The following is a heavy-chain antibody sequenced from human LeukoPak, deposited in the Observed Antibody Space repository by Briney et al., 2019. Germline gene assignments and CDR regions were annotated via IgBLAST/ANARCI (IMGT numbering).Heavy chain of an antibody. CDR1: GFTFTSSA. D-gene: IGHD3-9*01. Sequence: ASVKVSCKASGFTFTSSAMQWVRQARGQRLEWIGWIVVGSGNTNYAQKFQERVTITRDMSTSTADMELSSLRSEDTAVYYCAAVENYDILTGYPSWGQGTLVTVSS. CDR3: AAVENYDILTGYPS. V-gene: IGHV1-58*02. CDR2: IVVGSGNT. J-gene: IGHJ4*02.